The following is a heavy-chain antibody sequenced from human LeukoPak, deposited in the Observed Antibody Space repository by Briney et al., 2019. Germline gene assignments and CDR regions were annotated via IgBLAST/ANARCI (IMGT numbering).Heavy chain of an antibody. CDR3: ARDNPGGPLLLPHAFDI. Sequence: PSETLSLTCTVSGGSISSYYWSWIRQPPGKGLEWIGYIYYSGSTNYNPSLKSRVTISVDTSKNQFSLKLSSVTAADTAVYYCARDNPGGPLLLPHAFDIWGQRTMVTVSS. CDR1: GGSISSYY. V-gene: IGHV4-59*01. J-gene: IGHJ3*02. CDR2: IYYSGST. D-gene: IGHD2-21*02.